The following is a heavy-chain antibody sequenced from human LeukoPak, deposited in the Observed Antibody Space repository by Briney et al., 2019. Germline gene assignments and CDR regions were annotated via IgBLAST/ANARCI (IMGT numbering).Heavy chain of an antibody. CDR3: TTDEDYYDSSTNFDY. CDR1: AFTFNNAW. J-gene: IGHJ4*02. CDR2: IKRKTDGGTI. V-gene: IGHV3-15*01. D-gene: IGHD3-22*01. Sequence: GGSLRLSCAASAFTFNNAWMSWVRQAPGKGLEWVGRIKRKTDGGTIDYAAPVKGRFTISRDDSKNTLYLQMNSLKTEDTAVYYCTTDEDYYDSSTNFDYWGQGTLVTVSS.